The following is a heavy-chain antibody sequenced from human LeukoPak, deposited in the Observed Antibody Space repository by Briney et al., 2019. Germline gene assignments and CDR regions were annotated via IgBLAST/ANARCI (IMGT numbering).Heavy chain of an antibody. CDR3: ASPRYEYWSGYYSD. J-gene: IGHJ4*02. CDR2: IKHGGSET. CDR1: GFTFTTFW. D-gene: IGHD3-3*01. Sequence: GGSLRLSCTASGFTFTTFWMSWVRQAPGKGLEWVADIKHGGSETYYVDSVKGRFTISRDDAQKSLYLQMNSLRAEDTAVYYCASPRYEYWSGYYSDWGRGTLVTVSS. V-gene: IGHV3-7*01.